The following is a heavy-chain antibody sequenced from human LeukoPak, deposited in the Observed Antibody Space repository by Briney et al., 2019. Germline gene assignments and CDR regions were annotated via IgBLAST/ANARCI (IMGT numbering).Heavy chain of an antibody. J-gene: IGHJ4*02. V-gene: IGHV1-46*01. D-gene: IGHD3-10*01. CDR3: ARTLVRGVIAPGY. CDR2: INPSGGST. Sequence: ASVKVSCKASGYTFTSYGISWVRQAPGQGLEWMGIINPSGGSTSYAQKFQGRVTMTRDTSISTAYMELSRLRSDDTAVYYCARTLVRGVIAPGYWGQGTLVTVSS. CDR1: GYTFTSYG.